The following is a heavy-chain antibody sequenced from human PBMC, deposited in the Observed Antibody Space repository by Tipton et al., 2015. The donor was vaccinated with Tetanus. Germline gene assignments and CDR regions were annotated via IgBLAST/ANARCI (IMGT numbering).Heavy chain of an antibody. J-gene: IGHJ2*01. CDR2: ISSSGST. Sequence: GEALGSGDHYWSWIRQPPGKGLEWLAYISSSGSTNSNYSLKSRITISQDTSKNQFSLKLTSVTAADTAVYYCARGGSYSYGPRGFDLWGRGTLVTVSS. V-gene: IGHV4-61*08. CDR3: ARGGSYSYGPRGFDL. D-gene: IGHD5-18*01. CDR1: GEALGSGDHY.